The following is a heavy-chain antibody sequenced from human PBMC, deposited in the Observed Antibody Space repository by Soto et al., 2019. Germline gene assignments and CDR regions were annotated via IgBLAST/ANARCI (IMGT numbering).Heavy chain of an antibody. CDR3: ARRSLYCSSTSCYLTKYGMDV. Sequence: RGESLKISCKGSGYSFTSYWISWVRQMPGKGLEWMGRIDPSDSYTNYSPSFQGHVTISADKSISTAYLQWSSLKASDTAMYYCARRSLYCSSTSCYLTKYGMDVWGQGTTVTVSS. J-gene: IGHJ6*02. V-gene: IGHV5-10-1*01. CDR2: IDPSDSYT. CDR1: GYSFTSYW. D-gene: IGHD2-2*01.